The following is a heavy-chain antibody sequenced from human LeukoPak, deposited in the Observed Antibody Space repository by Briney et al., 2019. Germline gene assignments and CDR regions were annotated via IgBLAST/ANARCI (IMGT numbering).Heavy chain of an antibody. CDR1: GFTFSSYG. CDR3: VRVYHYGSGSYLPHLDY. CDR2: IRYDGTNR. Sequence: QAGGSLRLSCAASGFTFSSYGMHWVRQAPGKGLEWVALIRYDGTNRYYADSVKGRFTISRDNSKNTLYLQMNSLRPEDTAVYYCVRVYHYGSGSYLPHLDYWGQGSLVTVSS. D-gene: IGHD3-10*01. J-gene: IGHJ4*02. V-gene: IGHV3-30*02.